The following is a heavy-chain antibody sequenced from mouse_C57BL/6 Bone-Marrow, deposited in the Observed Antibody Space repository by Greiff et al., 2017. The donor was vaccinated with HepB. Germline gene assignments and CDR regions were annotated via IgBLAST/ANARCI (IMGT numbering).Heavy chain of an antibody. Sequence: EVQLQQSGAELVRPGASVKLSCTASGFNIKDDYMHWVKQRPEQGLEWIGWIDPENGDTEYASKFQGKATKTADTSSNTAYLQLSSLTSEDTAVYYCTTYGNLSGGWGQGTTLTVSS. V-gene: IGHV14-4*01. D-gene: IGHD2-1*01. CDR3: TTYGNLSGG. CDR2: IDPENGDT. J-gene: IGHJ2*01. CDR1: GFNIKDDY.